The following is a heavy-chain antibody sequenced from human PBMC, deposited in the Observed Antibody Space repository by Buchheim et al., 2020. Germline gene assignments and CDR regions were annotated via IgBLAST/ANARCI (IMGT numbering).Heavy chain of an antibody. V-gene: IGHV3-30*04. CDR2: ISYDGSNK. Sequence: QVQLVESGGGVVQPGGSLRLSCAASGFTFSSYAMHWVRQAPGKGLEWVAVISYDGSNKYYADSVKGRFTISRDNSQNTLYLQMNSLRAEDTAVYYCARDRGYYGSGSYYNHPVYFDYWGQGTL. CDR1: GFTFSSYA. D-gene: IGHD3-10*01. CDR3: ARDRGYYGSGSYYNHPVYFDY. J-gene: IGHJ4*02.